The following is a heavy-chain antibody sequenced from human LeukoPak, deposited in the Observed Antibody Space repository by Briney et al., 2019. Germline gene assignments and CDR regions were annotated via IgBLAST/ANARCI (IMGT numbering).Heavy chain of an antibody. CDR3: ARASFDGSGYFFYPPDY. V-gene: IGHV3-74*01. CDR2: INSDGRST. D-gene: IGHD3-22*01. CDR1: GFTFSTYW. J-gene: IGHJ4*02. Sequence: GGSLRLSCAASGFTFSTYWMHWVRQAPGKGLVWVSRINSDGRSTSYADSVKGRFTISRDNAKNTLYLQMNSLRAEDTAVYYCARASFDGSGYFFYPPDYWGQGTLVTVSS.